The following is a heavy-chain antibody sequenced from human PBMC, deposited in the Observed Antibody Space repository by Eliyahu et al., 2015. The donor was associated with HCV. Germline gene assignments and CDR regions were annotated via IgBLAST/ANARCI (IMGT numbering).Heavy chain of an antibody. CDR3: ARGFLGKPGIAAGRKFDP. CDR1: GFTFSSYS. V-gene: IGHV3-21*01. CDR2: ISSSSSYI. D-gene: IGHD6-13*01. Sequence: GSLRLSCAASGFTFSSYSMNWVRQAPGKGLEWVSSISSSSSYIYYADSVKGRFTISRDNAKNSLYLQMNSLRAEDTAVYYCARGFLGKPGIAAGRKFDPWGQGTLVTVSS. J-gene: IGHJ5*02.